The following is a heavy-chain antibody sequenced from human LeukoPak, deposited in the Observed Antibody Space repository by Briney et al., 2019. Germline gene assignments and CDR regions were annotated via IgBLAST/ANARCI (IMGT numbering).Heavy chain of an antibody. CDR1: GYTFTGYY. Sequence: ASVKVSCKASGYTFTGYYMHWVRQAPGQGLEWMGGIIPILGTANYAQKFQGRVTITADESTSTAYMELSSLRSEDTAVYYCEAQGPRFDYWGQGTLVTVSS. CDR3: EAQGPRFDY. J-gene: IGHJ4*02. V-gene: IGHV1-69*13. CDR2: IIPILGTA.